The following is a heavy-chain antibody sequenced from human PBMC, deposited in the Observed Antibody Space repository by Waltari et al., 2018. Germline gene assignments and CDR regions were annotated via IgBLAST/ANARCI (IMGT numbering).Heavy chain of an antibody. D-gene: IGHD2-15*01. Sequence: QVQLQQWGAGLLKPSETLSLTCAVYGGSFSGYYWSWIRQPPGKGLEWIGEINHRGSTTYNPSLKRRVTISVDTSKNQVSLKLSSVTAADTAVYYCARGVVAARYYYYYMDVWGKGTTVTVSS. V-gene: IGHV4-34*01. CDR3: ARGVVAARYYYYYMDV. J-gene: IGHJ6*03. CDR1: GGSFSGYY. CDR2: INHRGST.